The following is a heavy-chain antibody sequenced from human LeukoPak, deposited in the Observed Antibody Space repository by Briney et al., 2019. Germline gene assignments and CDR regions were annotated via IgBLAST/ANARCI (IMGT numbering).Heavy chain of an antibody. CDR3: ARQGSYFDY. V-gene: IGHV5-51*01. Sequence: GESLKISCKGSGYTFPSYWIGWVRQTPGKGLEWMGIIYPGDSDTRYSPTFQGQVTISADKSISTAYLQWSSLKASDTAMYYCARQGSYFDYWAQGTLVTVSS. CDR2: IYPGDSDT. CDR1: GYTFPSYW. J-gene: IGHJ4*02.